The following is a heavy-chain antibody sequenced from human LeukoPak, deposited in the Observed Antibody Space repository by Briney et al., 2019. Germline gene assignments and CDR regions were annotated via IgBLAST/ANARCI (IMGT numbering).Heavy chain of an antibody. D-gene: IGHD2-15*01. V-gene: IGHV1-46*01. CDR3: ARAVGYGSGGSCYRFYGMDV. Sequence: ASVKVSCKASGYTFTSYYMQWVRQAPGQGLEGMGIINPSGGSTSYAQKFQGRVTMTRDTSTSTVYMELSSLRSEDTAVYYCARAVGYGSGGSCYRFYGMDVWGQGTTVTVSS. J-gene: IGHJ6*02. CDR1: GYTFTSYY. CDR2: INPSGGST.